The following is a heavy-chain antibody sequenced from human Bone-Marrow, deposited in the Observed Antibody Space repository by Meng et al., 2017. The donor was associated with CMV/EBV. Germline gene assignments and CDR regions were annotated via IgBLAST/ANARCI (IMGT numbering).Heavy chain of an antibody. Sequence: GESLKISCAASGFTLRNYCMSWVRQSPGKGLEWVAKIKQDGSEKQCIDSVKGRHTVSRDNAKKSLYLQMNSLRAEDTAVYYCARTFDWWGQGVLVTVSS. V-gene: IGHV3-7*01. CDR3: ARTFDW. CDR2: IKQDGSEK. CDR1: GFTLRNYC. J-gene: IGHJ4*02.